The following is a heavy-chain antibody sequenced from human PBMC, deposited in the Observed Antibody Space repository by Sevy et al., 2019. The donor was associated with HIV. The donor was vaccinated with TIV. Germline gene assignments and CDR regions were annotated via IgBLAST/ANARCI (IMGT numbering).Heavy chain of an antibody. J-gene: IGHJ4*02. CDR1: GFTFSNAW. Sequence: GGYLRLSCAASGFTFSNAWMSWVRQAPGKGLEWVGRIKSKTDGGTTDYAAPVKGRFTISRDDSKNTLYLQMNSLKTEDTAVYYCTTYFYDFWSGSWGQGTLVTVSS. CDR3: TTYFYDFWSGS. D-gene: IGHD3-3*01. CDR2: IKSKTDGGTT. V-gene: IGHV3-15*01.